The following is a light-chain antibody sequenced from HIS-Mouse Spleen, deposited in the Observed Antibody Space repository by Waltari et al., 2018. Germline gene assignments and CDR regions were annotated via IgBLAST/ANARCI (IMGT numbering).Light chain of an antibody. CDR2: EVS. CDR3: SSYTSSSPNWV. J-gene: IGLJ3*02. Sequence: QSALTQPASVSGSPGQSITISCPGTSSDVGGYNYVSWYQQHPGKAPKLMIYEVSNRPSGVSNRFSGSKSGNTASLTISGLQAEDEADYYCSSYTSSSPNWVFGGGTKLTVL. CDR1: SSDVGGYNY. V-gene: IGLV2-14*01.